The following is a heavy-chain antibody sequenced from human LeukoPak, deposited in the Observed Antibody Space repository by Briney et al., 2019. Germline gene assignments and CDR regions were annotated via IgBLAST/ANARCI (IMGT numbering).Heavy chain of an antibody. Sequence: GSSVKVSCKASGYTFNGNYMHWVRQAPGQGFEWMGWINLNSGGTKYAQKFEGRVTMTRDTSISTTYMVLSTLRSDDTAVYYCYFGNWHFIEHWGQGTLVTVSS. D-gene: IGHD1-7*01. J-gene: IGHJ1*01. CDR3: YFGNWHFIEH. V-gene: IGHV1-2*02. CDR2: INLNSGGT. CDR1: GYTFNGNY.